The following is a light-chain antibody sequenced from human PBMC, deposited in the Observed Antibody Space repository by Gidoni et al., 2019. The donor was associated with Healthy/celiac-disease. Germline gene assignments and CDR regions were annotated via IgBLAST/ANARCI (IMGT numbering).Light chain of an antibody. V-gene: IGKV1-12*01. Sequence: DIQMTQSPSSVSASVGDRISITCRASQRISNRLACYQQTQGQAAKLRVSAAASLQSGFPSRFSRSGSVTDFSLTISSLQPGYFATYYFQQTSTFALTFGGGTKVEIK. CDR1: QRISNR. CDR3: QQTSTFALT. J-gene: IGKJ4*01. CDR2: AAA.